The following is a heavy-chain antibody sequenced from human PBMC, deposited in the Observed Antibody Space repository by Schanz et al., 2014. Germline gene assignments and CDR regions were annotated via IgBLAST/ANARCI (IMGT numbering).Heavy chain of an antibody. CDR2: LSEGGGGT. CDR1: GFTFSSYA. J-gene: IGHJ3*02. CDR3: ARKMKLGVYGGKGHDSLDI. D-gene: IGHD4-17*01. V-gene: IGHV3-23*04. Sequence: EVQLVESGGDLVQPGGSLRLSCAASGFTFSSYAMSWVRQAPGKGLEWVSALSEGGGGTHYADSVKGRFTISRDNSKNTLYLQMNSLRAEDTAVYYCARKMKLGVYGGKGHDSLDIWGQGTMVTVSS.